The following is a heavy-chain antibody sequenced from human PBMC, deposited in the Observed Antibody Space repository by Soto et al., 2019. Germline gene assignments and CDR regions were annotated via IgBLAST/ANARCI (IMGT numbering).Heavy chain of an antibody. CDR1: GGTFSSYA. V-gene: IGHV1-69*12. D-gene: IGHD1-26*01. CDR2: IIPIFGTA. Sequence: QVQLVQSGAEVKKPGSSVKVSCKASGGTFSSYAIRWVRQAPGQGLEWMGGIIPIFGTANYAQKFQGRVTITADESTSTAYMELSSLRSEDTAVYYCAISGRGIYYYYYGMDVWGQGTTVTVSS. J-gene: IGHJ6*02. CDR3: AISGRGIYYYYYGMDV.